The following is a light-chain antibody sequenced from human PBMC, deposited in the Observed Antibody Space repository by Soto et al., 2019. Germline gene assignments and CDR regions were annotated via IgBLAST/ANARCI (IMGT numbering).Light chain of an antibody. CDR3: QPYDNSPRT. J-gene: IGKJ1*01. V-gene: IGKV3-20*01. CDR1: QSVNSNY. Sequence: EIVLTQSPGTLSLPPGERATLSCRASQSVNSNYLAWYQQKPGQRPRVLMYGASSRATGIPDRFSGSGSGTDFTLTISRLEPEDFAVYYCQPYDNSPRTFGQGTKVEIK. CDR2: GAS.